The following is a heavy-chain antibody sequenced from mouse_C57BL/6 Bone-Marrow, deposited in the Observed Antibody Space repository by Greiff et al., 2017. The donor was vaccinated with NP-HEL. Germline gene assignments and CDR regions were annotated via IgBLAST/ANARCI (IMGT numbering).Heavy chain of an antibody. J-gene: IGHJ2*01. CDR3: ASTTVVGGYFDY. V-gene: IGHV1-74*01. CDR1: GYTFTSYW. CDR2: IHPSDSDT. Sequence: QVQLQHPGAELVKPGASVKVSCKASGYTFTSYWMHWVKQRPGQGLEWIGRIHPSDSDTHYNQKFKGKATLTVDKSSSTAYMQLSSLTSEDSAVYDCASTTVVGGYFDYWGQGTTLTVAS. D-gene: IGHD1-1*01.